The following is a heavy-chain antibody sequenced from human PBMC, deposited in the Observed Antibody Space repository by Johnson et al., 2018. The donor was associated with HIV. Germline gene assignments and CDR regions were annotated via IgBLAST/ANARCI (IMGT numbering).Heavy chain of an antibody. D-gene: IGHD1-1*01. V-gene: IGHV3-30-3*01. CDR1: GFTFSSYA. CDR2: ISYDGSNK. J-gene: IGHJ3*02. CDR3: ARDRGGTRGAFDS. Sequence: QMQLVESGGGVVQPGRSLRLSCAASGFTFSSYAMHWVRQAPGKGLEWVAVISYDGSNKYYADSVKGRFTISRDNSNNTLYLQRNSLRAEDTAVYYWARDRGGTRGAFDSWGQGTMVTVSS.